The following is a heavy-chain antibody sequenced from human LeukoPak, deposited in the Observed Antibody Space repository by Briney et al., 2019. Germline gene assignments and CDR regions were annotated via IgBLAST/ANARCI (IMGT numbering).Heavy chain of an antibody. V-gene: IGHV1-69*04. CDR2: IIPILGIA. J-gene: IGHJ4*02. D-gene: IGHD3-22*01. Sequence: ASVKVSCKASGGTFSSYTISWVRQAPGQGLEWMGRIIPILGIANYAQKFQGRVTITADKSTSTAYMELSSLRSEDTAVYYCAREEGDYYDSSGYYQDYWGQGTLVTVSS. CDR3: AREEGDYYDSSGYYQDY. CDR1: GGTFSSYT.